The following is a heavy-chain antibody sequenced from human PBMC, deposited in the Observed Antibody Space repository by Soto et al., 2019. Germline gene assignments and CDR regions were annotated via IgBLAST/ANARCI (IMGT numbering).Heavy chain of an antibody. CDR2: ISSSSSYI. CDR1: GFTFSSYS. D-gene: IGHD3-3*01. V-gene: IGHV3-21*01. CDR3: ARQNFWSGPNFDY. J-gene: IGHJ4*02. Sequence: GGSLRLSCAASGFTFSSYSMNWVRQAPGKGLEWVSSISSSSSYIYYADSVKGRFTISRDNAKNSLYLQMNSLRAEDTAVYYCARQNFWSGPNFDYWGQGTLVTVSS.